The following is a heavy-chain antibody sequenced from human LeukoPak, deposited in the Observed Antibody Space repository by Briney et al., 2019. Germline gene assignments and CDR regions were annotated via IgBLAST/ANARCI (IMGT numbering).Heavy chain of an antibody. CDR1: GYTFTSYY. Sequence: ASVKVSCKASGYTFTSYYMHWMRQAPGQGLEWMGIINPSGGSTSYAQKFQGRVTMTRDTSTSTVYMELSMMRFEDTAVYYCARDGGYCYDMKDYWGQGTLVTVSS. CDR2: INPSGGST. J-gene: IGHJ4*02. D-gene: IGHD5-18*01. CDR3: ARDGGYCYDMKDY. V-gene: IGHV1-46*01.